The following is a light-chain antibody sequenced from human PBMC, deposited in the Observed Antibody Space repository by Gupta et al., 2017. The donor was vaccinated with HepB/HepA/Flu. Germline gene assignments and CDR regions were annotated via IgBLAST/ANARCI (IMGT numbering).Light chain of an antibody. Sequence: EIVLTQSPATLSLSPGERATLSCWASQSIGSYLAWYQQKPGQAPRLLMYDASKRASGIPVRFTGSGSGTDFTLTISSREPEDFAVYYCQQRSNWPPLTFGGGTKVEMK. CDR1: QSIGSY. CDR3: QQRSNWPPLT. CDR2: DAS. J-gene: IGKJ4*01. V-gene: IGKV3-11*01.